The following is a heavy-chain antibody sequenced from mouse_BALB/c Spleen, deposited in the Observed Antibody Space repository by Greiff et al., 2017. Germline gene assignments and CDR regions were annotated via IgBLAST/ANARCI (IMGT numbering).Heavy chain of an antibody. CDR1: GFTFSSYG. V-gene: IGHV5-6*01. D-gene: IGHD2-4*01. CDR2: ISSGGSYT. J-gene: IGHJ3*01. Sequence: EVNLVESGGDLVKPGGSLKLSCAASGFTFSSYGMSWVRQTPDKRLEWVATISSGGSYTYYPDSVKGRFTISRDNAKNTLYLQMTSLRSEDTAMYYCARFPMITTPFAYWGQGTLVTVSA. CDR3: ARFPMITTPFAY.